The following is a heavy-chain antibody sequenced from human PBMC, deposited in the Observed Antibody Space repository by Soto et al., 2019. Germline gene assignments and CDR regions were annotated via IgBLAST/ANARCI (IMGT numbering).Heavy chain of an antibody. CDR2: IIPIFGTA. D-gene: IGHD3-22*01. V-gene: IGHV1-69*12. CDR1: GGTFSSYA. CDR3: ARHYYDSSGYYYYYGMDV. Sequence: QVQLVQSGAEVKKPGSSVKVSCKASGGTFSSYAISWVRQAPGQGLEWMGGIIPIFGTANYAHKFQGRVTITADESTSTAYMELSSLRSEDTAVYYCARHYYDSSGYYYYYGMDVWGQGTTVTVSS. J-gene: IGHJ6*02.